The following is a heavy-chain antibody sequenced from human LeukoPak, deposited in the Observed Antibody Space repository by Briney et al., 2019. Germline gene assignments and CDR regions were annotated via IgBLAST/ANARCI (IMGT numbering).Heavy chain of an antibody. CDR3: ARQTGSGLFTLP. D-gene: IGHD3/OR15-3a*01. CDR1: GDSISRYSYY. CDR2: VYYSGST. Sequence: SETLSLTCTVSGDSISRYSYYWGWIRQPPGKGLEWIGSVYYSGSTYSNPSLKSRVTISIDTSNNQISLRLISVTATDTAMYYCARQTGSGLFTLPGGQGTLVTVSS. J-gene: IGHJ4*02. V-gene: IGHV4-39*01.